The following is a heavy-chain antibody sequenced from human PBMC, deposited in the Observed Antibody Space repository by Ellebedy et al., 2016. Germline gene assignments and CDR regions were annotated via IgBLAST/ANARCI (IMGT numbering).Heavy chain of an antibody. CDR1: GFTFKDYY. CDR2: ISSASSYT. V-gene: IGHV3-11*06. J-gene: IGHJ6*02. Sequence: GESLKISCEVSGFTFKDYYMHWIRQAPGKGLEWIAFISSASSYTNYAGSVKGRFTISRDNTKNSLYLQMSSLSPEDTALYYCAREYNAMDVWGQGTMVIVS. CDR3: AREYNAMDV.